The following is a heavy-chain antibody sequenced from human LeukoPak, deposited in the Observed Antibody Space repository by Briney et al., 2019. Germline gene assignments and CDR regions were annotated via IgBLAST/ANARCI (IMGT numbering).Heavy chain of an antibody. Sequence: SETLSLTCTVSGGSISSYDWSWIRQPPGKGLEWIGYIYYSGSTNYNPSLKSRVTISVDTSKNQFSLKLSSVTAADTAVYYCVRGVSYYDSSGYKHWGQGTLVTVSS. D-gene: IGHD3-22*01. CDR3: VRGVSYYDSSGYKH. J-gene: IGHJ1*01. CDR1: GGSISSYD. CDR2: IYYSGST. V-gene: IGHV4-59*01.